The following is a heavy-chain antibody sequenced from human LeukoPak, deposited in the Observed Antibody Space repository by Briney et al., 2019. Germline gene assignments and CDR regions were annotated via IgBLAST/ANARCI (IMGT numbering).Heavy chain of an antibody. V-gene: IGHV4-39*02. Sequence: SETLSLTCTVSGGSISSSSYYWGWIRQSPGKGLEWIGSIYYSGSTYYNPSLKSRVTISVDTSKNQFSLKLSSVTAADTAVYYCARDYYSFARYYYGMDVWGQGTTVTVSS. J-gene: IGHJ6*02. CDR2: IYYSGST. D-gene: IGHD3-10*01. CDR1: GGSISSSSYY. CDR3: ARDYYSFARYYYGMDV.